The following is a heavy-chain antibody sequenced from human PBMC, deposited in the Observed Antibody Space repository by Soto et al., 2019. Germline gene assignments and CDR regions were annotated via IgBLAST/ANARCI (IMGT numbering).Heavy chain of an antibody. CDR2: ISYDGTDK. CDR1: CFNFSTYR. J-gene: IGHJ6*01. Sequence: GVSLRLSCVASCFNFSTYRMHWVRQAPGKGLACGPFISYDGTDKYYADFVKGRFTVSRDNSQDTMYMQMDSLRAEDTAVYFCANPLYSSGSSGPGERRGQETPVAV. CDR3: ANPLYSSGSSGPGER. V-gene: IGHV3-30*18. D-gene: IGHD3-22*01.